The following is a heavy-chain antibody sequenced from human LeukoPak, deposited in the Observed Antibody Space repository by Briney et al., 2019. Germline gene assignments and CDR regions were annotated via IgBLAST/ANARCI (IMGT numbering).Heavy chain of an antibody. CDR2: ISGSGGST. CDR3: ARVSSGSYSESDY. J-gene: IGHJ4*02. CDR1: GFTFSSYA. V-gene: IGHV3-23*01. Sequence: PGGSLRLSCAASGFTFSSYAMSWVRQTPGKGLEWVSAISGSGGSTYYADSVKGRFTISRDNAKNSLYLPMNSLRAEDTAVYYCARVSSGSYSESDYWGQGTLVTVSS. D-gene: IGHD1-26*01.